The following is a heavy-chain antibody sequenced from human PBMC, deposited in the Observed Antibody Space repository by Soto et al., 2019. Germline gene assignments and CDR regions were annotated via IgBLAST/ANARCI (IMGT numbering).Heavy chain of an antibody. CDR1: GFTFSSYA. CDR3: VKDGVSGWSDYFFDY. V-gene: IGHV3-30*18. Sequence: QVHLVESGGGVVQPGRSLRLSCAASGFTFSSYAMHWVRRTPGKGLECVALISYDGINKYYADSVKGRFTVSRDNSNSTLYLQMNSLSAEDTAVYYCVKDGVSGWSDYFFDYWGQGTLVTVSS. CDR2: ISYDGINK. J-gene: IGHJ4*02. D-gene: IGHD6-19*01.